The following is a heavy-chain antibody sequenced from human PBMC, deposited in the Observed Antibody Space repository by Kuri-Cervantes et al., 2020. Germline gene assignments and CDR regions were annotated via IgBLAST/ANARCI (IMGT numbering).Heavy chain of an antibody. CDR1: GYTFSNYG. J-gene: IGHJ6*02. Sequence: ASVKVSCKASGYTFSNYGITWMRQAPGQGLEWMGWISTYSPDTIYARKFQGRATITKDTSTSTVYMELRSLQSDDTAVYYCARVGLGSGYYYGTDIANYYYYYGMDVWGQGTTVTVSS. CDR2: ISTYSPDT. V-gene: IGHV1-18*01. CDR3: ARVGLGSGYYYGTDIANYYYYYGMDV. D-gene: IGHD3-22*01.